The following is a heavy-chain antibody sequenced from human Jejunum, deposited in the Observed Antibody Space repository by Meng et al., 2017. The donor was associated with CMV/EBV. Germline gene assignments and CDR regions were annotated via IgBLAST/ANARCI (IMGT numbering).Heavy chain of an antibody. CDR3: ARGEDSSLDY. CDR2: TYYRSKWYS. CDR1: GDSVSSNTVA. V-gene: IGHV6-1*01. D-gene: IGHD6-13*01. J-gene: IGHJ4*02. Sequence: QLQQSGPGLVKPSPTLSLTCAISGDSVSSNTVAWNWIWLSPSRGLEWLGRTYYRSKWYSEYTVSVRSRISITPDTSKNQFSLQLTSVTPDDTAVYYCARGEDSSLDYWGQGTLVTVSS.